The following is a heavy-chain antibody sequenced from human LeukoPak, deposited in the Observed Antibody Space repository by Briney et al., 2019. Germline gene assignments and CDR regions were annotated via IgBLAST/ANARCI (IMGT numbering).Heavy chain of an antibody. V-gene: IGHV4-30-4*08. CDR1: GGSISSGDYY. D-gene: IGHD3-9*01. CDR3: ASSPAYYDILTGYLKPYYFDY. CDR2: IYYSGST. Sequence: SQTLSLTCTVSGGSISSGDYYWRWIRQPPGKGLEWIGYIYYSGSTYYNPSLKSRFTISVDTSKTQFSLKLSSVTAADTAVYYCASSPAYYDILTGYLKPYYFDYWGQGTLVTVSS. J-gene: IGHJ4*02.